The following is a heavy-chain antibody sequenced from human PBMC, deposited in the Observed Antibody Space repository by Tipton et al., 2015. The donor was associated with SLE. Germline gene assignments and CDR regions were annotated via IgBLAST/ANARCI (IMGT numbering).Heavy chain of an antibody. CDR1: GGSLSTHS. V-gene: IGHV4-59*11. J-gene: IGHJ4*02. CDR3: ARGQHQFGRFDY. Sequence: TLSLTCTVSGGSLSTHSWTWIRQPPGKGLEWIGYIYNSGNTKYNPSLKSRVTISVDTSKNQVSLKLDSVTAADTAVYYCARGQHQFGRFDYWGQGTLVTVSS. D-gene: IGHD3/OR15-3a*01. CDR2: IYNSGNT.